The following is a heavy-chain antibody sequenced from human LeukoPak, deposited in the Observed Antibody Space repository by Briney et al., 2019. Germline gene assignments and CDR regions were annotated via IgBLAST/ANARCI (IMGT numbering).Heavy chain of an antibody. CDR3: ARRGAYCSSTSCQGWFDP. J-gene: IGHJ5*02. Sequence: SGTLSLTCAVSGGSISSSNWWSWVRQPPGKGLEWIGEIYHSGSTNYNPSLKSRVTISVDKSRNQFSLKLSSVTAADTAVYYCARRGAYCSSTSCQGWFDPWGQGTLVTVSS. D-gene: IGHD2-2*01. V-gene: IGHV4-4*02. CDR2: IYHSGST. CDR1: GGSISSSNW.